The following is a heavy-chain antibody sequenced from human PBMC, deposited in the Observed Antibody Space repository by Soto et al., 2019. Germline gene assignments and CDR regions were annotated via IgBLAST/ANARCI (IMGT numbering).Heavy chain of an antibody. CDR3: ARWPDGYYYYGMDV. J-gene: IGHJ6*02. CDR1: GYTFTSYD. CDR2: MNPNSGNT. V-gene: IGHV1-8*01. Sequence: QVQLVQSGAEVKKPGASVKVSCKASGYTFTSYDINWVRQATGQGLEWMGWMNPNSGNTGYAQKFQGRVTMARNTSISTAYTALSSLRSEDTAVYYCARWPDGYYYYGMDVWGQGTTVTVSS.